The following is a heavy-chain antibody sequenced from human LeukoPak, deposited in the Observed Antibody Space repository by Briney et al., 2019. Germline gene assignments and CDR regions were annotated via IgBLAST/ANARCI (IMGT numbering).Heavy chain of an antibody. CDR1: GGSISSSSYY. J-gene: IGHJ6*03. CDR3: AREHDFWSGMEYYYYMDV. Sequence: SETLSLTCTVSGGSISSSSYYWGWIRQPPGKGLEWIGSIYYSGSTYYNPSLKSRVTISVDTSKNQFSLKLSSVTAADTAVYYCAREHDFWSGMEYYYYMDVWGKGTTVTVSS. D-gene: IGHD3-3*01. V-gene: IGHV4-39*07. CDR2: IYYSGST.